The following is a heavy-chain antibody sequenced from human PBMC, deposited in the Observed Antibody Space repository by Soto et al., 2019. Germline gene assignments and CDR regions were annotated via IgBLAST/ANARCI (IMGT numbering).Heavy chain of an antibody. V-gene: IGHV3-74*01. CDR1: GFTFSNYW. J-gene: IGHJ5*02. CDR2: MNEDGTTV. Sequence: GGSLRLSCAASGFTFSNYWMHWVRQAPGKGLVWVSRMNEDGTTVDYADSVNGRFTISSDNAKSTLYLQMNSLRAEDTAVYYCAPDLGGPQGSWGQGTLVTVSS. CDR3: APDLGGPQGS. D-gene: IGHD3-16*01.